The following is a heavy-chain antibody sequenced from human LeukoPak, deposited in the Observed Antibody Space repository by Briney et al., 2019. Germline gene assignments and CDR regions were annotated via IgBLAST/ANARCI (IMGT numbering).Heavy chain of an antibody. J-gene: IGHJ3*02. Sequence: PSETLSLTCAVTGASITNEDFFWGWIRQPPGKGLEWVGTISSSGTTYYSPSLRSRLTISVDTSKNHFSLKLTSVTAADTAVYYCASAPLSISAFDIWGQGTMVTVSS. CDR3: ASAPLSISAFDI. D-gene: IGHD3-3*02. V-gene: IGHV4-39*02. CDR2: ISSSGTT. CDR1: GASITNEDFF.